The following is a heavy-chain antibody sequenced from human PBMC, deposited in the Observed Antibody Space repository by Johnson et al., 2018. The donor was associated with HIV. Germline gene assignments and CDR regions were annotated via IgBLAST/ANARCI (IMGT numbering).Heavy chain of an antibody. Sequence: VQLVESGGGLVQPGRSLRLSCAASGFPFDDYAMHWVRKAPGKGLEWVSGISWNSGSIGYADSVKGRFTISRDNSKNTLYLQMNSLRAEDTAVYYCAKGIAARTDAFDIWGQGTMVTVSS. CDR3: AKGIAARTDAFDI. CDR2: ISWNSGSI. D-gene: IGHD6-6*01. CDR1: GFPFDDYA. V-gene: IGHV3-9*01. J-gene: IGHJ3*02.